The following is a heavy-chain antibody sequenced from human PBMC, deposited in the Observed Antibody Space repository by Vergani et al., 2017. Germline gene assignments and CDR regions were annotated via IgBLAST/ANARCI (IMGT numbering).Heavy chain of an antibody. V-gene: IGHV1-58*01. CDR1: GFTFTSSA. D-gene: IGHD3-22*01. Sequence: QMQLVQSGPEVKKPGTSVKVSCKASGFTFTSSAVQWVRQARGQRLEWIGWIVVGSGNTNYAQKFQERVTITRDMSTSTACMELSSLRSEDTAVYYCAAAPNYYDSSGYYAFDYWGQGTLVTVSS. CDR3: AAAPNYYDSSGYYAFDY. J-gene: IGHJ4*02. CDR2: IVVGSGNT.